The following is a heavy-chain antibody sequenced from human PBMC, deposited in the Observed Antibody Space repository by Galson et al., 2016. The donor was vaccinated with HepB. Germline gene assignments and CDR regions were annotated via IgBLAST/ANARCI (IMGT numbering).Heavy chain of an antibody. J-gene: IGHJ4*02. CDR2: ISFDGSNT. CDR3: AGDDDYVRGTYRYTRTVPQYYFDY. Sequence: SLRLSCAASGFTFSSYAMHWVRQAPGKGLEWVAVISFDGSNTFYADSVKGRFTISRDNSKNTLYLQMNSLRAEDTAVYYCAGDDDYVRGTYRYTRTVPQYYFDYWGQGTLVTVSS. D-gene: IGHD3-16*02. CDR1: GFTFSSYA. V-gene: IGHV3-30-3*01.